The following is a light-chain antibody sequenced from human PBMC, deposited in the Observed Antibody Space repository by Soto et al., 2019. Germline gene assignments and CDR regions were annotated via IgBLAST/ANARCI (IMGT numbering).Light chain of an antibody. CDR1: QSVSSSY. CDR3: QQYGSSPLT. V-gene: IGKV3-20*01. CDR2: GAS. J-gene: IGKJ4*01. Sequence: EIVLTQSPGTLSLSPGERATLSCRASQSVSSSYLAWYQQKPGQAPRLLIYGASSRATGIPDRFSGSGSGTDFTLTISILEPEDFAVYYCQQYGSSPLTFGGWTNVEIK.